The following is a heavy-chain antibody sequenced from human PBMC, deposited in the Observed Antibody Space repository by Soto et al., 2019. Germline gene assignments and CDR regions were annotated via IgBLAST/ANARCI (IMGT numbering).Heavy chain of an antibody. D-gene: IGHD2-21*01. CDR3: ARHTVWWRNLDF. CDR2: INHSGST. CDR1: GVSFSGYY. Sequence: QVQLKQWGAGLLKPSETLSLTCAVYGVSFSGYYWSWIRQPTGKGLEWIGEINHSGSTNYNPSLKSRVTISVDTSKKQFSLKLSYVTASDTAVYICARHTVWWRNLDFWGQGTLVTVSS. J-gene: IGHJ4*02. V-gene: IGHV4-34*01.